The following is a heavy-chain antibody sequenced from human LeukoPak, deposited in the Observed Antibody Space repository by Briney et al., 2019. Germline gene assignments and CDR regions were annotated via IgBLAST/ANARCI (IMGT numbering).Heavy chain of an antibody. V-gene: IGHV1-3*04. CDR1: GYGFTGYV. Sequence: ASVKVSCKASGYGFTGYVMHWVRQAPGQRLEWMGWINTGNGNTKYSHEFQGRVTITRDTSTSTAYMELRSLRSDDTAVYYCARDRLYSSGWYPSFGYWGQGTLVTVSS. CDR2: INTGNGNT. CDR3: ARDRLYSSGWYPSFGY. D-gene: IGHD6-19*01. J-gene: IGHJ4*02.